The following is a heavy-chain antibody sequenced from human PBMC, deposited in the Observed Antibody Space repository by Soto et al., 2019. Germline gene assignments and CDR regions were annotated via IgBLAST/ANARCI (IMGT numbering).Heavy chain of an antibody. V-gene: IGHV3-23*01. CDR1: GFTFRNDA. CDR3: ATPGQLFDPTHPDHYYGMDV. D-gene: IGHD2-21*02. J-gene: IGHJ6*02. CDR2: ISGSGDRT. Sequence: EVHLLESGGGLVQPGGSLRLSCTASGFTFRNDAMSWVRQGPGKGLEWVSAISGSGDRTYYADSVKGRFTISRDKSKNTLYLQLNSLTADDTAVYYCATPGQLFDPTHPDHYYGMDVWGHGTTVTVSS.